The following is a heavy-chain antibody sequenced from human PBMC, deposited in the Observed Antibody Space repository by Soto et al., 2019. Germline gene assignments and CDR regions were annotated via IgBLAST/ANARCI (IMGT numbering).Heavy chain of an antibody. CDR2: ISGYNGNT. J-gene: IGHJ6*02. V-gene: IGHV1-18*01. CDR1: GYSFTSYG. D-gene: IGHD4-17*01. CDR3: ARAHDGHYYYGMDV. Sequence: GASVKVSCKASGYSFTSYGISWVRQAPGQGLEWMGWISGYNGNTNYAQRLQGRVTLTTDTSTSTAYMELMSLRSDDTAVYYCARAHDGHYYYGMDVWGQGTKGTVSS.